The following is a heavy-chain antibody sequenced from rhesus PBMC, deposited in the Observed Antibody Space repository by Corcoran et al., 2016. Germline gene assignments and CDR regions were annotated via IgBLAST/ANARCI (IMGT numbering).Heavy chain of an antibody. CDR2: ISYIRST. V-gene: IGHV4-122*02. D-gene: IGHD2-33*01. Sequence: QVQLQESGPGLVKPSETLSLPCPVSGGSSSSRYSYWRWIRTAPGKGLGLVGYISYIRSTSYNPSLQSRVTISRYTSKHQFSLNLSSVAAADTAVYYCARHEWPDDAFDFWGQGLRVTVSS. CDR3: ARHEWPDDAFDF. CDR1: GGSSSSRYSY. J-gene: IGHJ3*01.